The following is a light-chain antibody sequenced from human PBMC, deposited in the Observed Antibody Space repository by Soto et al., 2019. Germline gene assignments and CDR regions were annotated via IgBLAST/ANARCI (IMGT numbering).Light chain of an antibody. V-gene: IGLV2-14*01. Sequence: QSALTQPASLSGSPGQSITISCTGTSSDIGAYDYVSWFQQHPGKAPKLMISEVNNRPSGVSNRFSGSKSGNTAYLTISGLQVEDEAPYFCSSFTTTSTHVFGTGTTVTVL. J-gene: IGLJ1*01. CDR1: SSDIGAYDY. CDR3: SSFTTTSTHV. CDR2: EVN.